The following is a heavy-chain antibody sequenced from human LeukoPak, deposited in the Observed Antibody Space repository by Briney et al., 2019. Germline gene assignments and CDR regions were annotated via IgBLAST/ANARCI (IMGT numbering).Heavy chain of an antibody. D-gene: IGHD2-21*01. CDR1: GFTFSTYR. V-gene: IGHV3-7*03. Sequence: GGSLRLSCAASGFTFSTYRMSWVRQAPGKGLEWVGNIKQDGSEKYYVDSVKGRFTISRDNAKNSLYLQMNSLRAEDTAVYYCVLFLRYVDYWGQGTLVTVSS. CDR3: VLFLRYVDY. CDR2: IKQDGSEK. J-gene: IGHJ4*02.